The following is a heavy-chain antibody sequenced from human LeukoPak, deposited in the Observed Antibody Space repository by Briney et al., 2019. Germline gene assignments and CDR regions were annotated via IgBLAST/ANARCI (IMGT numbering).Heavy chain of an antibody. CDR1: GFTFSSYA. J-gene: IGHJ5*02. D-gene: IGHD5-24*01. CDR3: VKRGNTISFFDP. CDR2: ISGSGGST. V-gene: IGHV3-23*01. Sequence: GGSLRLSCAASGFTFSSYAMSWVRQAPGKGLEWVSAISGSGGSTYYAESVKGRFTISRDNSKNTLYLEMNSLRADDTAVYYCVKRGNTISFFDPWGQGTLVTVSS.